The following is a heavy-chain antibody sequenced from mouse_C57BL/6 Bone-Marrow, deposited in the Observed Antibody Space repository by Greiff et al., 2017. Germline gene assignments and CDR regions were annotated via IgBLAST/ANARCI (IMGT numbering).Heavy chain of an antibody. Sequence: VQLQQSGAELVKPGASVKLSCKASGYTFTNYWMHWVKQRSGQGLEWIGMMHPNGGSPDYNEKFKSEATLSVDKSSRTAYMELSSLTSEDSAVYYCARSYDYDDYTMDYWGQGTSVTVSS. CDR3: ARSYDYDDYTMDY. D-gene: IGHD2-4*01. CDR2: MHPNGGSP. CDR1: GYTFTNYW. J-gene: IGHJ4*01. V-gene: IGHV1-64*01.